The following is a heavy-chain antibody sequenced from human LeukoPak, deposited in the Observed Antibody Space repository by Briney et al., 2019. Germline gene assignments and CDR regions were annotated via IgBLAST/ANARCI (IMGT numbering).Heavy chain of an antibody. V-gene: IGHV3-7*01. Sequence: GGSLRLSCVTSGFTFTNHWMSWVRQAPGKGLEWVANIREDGGHTNYVDSVKGRFTISRDNAKNSLYLQMNSLRAEDTAVYYCARYTATVVWGKGTTVTVSS. CDR2: IREDGGHT. CDR3: ARYTATVV. D-gene: IGHD5-18*01. J-gene: IGHJ6*04. CDR1: GFTFTNHW.